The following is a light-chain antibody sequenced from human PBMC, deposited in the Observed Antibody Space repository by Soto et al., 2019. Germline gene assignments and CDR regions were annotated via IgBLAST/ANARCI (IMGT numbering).Light chain of an antibody. CDR2: DNN. CDR3: GTWDSSPSAGGV. CDR1: SSNIGNNY. J-gene: IGLJ2*01. Sequence: QSVLTQPPSVSAAPGQKVTISCSGSSSNIGNNYVSWYQQLPGTAPKLLIYDNNKRPSGIPNRFSGSKSGTSATLGITGLQTGDEADYYCGTWDSSPSAGGVFGGGTKLTV. V-gene: IGLV1-51*01.